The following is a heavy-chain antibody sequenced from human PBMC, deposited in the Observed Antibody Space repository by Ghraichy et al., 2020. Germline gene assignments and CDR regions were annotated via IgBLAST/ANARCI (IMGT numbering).Heavy chain of an antibody. CDR3: AKDLNNYGWGSYYYYGMDV. Sequence: GGSLRLSCEASGFSFNNYGLHWVRQAPGKGLEWVAVISYDGSKKEYEDSVKGRFTISRDNSKNTLYLQMNSLRSEDTAMYYCAKDLNNYGWGSYYYYGMDVWGQGPTVTVSS. CDR2: ISYDGSKK. CDR1: GFSFNNYG. V-gene: IGHV3-30*18. J-gene: IGHJ6*02. D-gene: IGHD3-10*01.